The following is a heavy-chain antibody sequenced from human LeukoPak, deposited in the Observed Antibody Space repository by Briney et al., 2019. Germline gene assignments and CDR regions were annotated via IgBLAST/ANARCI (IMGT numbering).Heavy chain of an antibody. Sequence: ASVKVSCKASGYTFTSYGISWVRQAPGQGLEWMGWISAYNGNTNYAQKLQGRVTMTTDTSTSTAYMELRSLRSDDTAVYYCARDVWQQLVRGEYFQHWGQGTLVTVSS. J-gene: IGHJ1*01. V-gene: IGHV1-18*01. CDR2: ISAYNGNT. D-gene: IGHD6-13*01. CDR3: ARDVWQQLVRGEYFQH. CDR1: GYTFTSYG.